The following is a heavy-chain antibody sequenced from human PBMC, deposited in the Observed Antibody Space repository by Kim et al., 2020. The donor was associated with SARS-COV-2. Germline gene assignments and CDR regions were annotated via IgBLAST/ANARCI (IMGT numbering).Heavy chain of an antibody. CDR1: GFTVSSSF. J-gene: IGHJ4*02. CDR2: IYSEGTT. V-gene: IGHV3-53*01. D-gene: IGHD3-22*01. Sequence: GGSLRLSCAASGFTVSSSFMTWVRQAPGKGLEWVSLIYSEGTTYYTDSLKGRFTISRDNSKNTLSLQINSLRAEDTAVYYCARDTGSSGLDYWGQGTPVTVSS. CDR3: ARDTGSSGLDY.